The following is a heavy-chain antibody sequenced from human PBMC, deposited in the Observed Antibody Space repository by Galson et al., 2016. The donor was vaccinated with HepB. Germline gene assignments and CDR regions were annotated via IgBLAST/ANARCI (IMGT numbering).Heavy chain of an antibody. J-gene: IGHJ4*02. D-gene: IGHD3-22*01. V-gene: IGHV1-18*01. CDR1: GYSFTNYG. CDR3: ARDRDDSTAYYY. Sequence: SVKVSCKASGYSFTNYGITWVRQAPGQGLEYMGWISGYNGDTNYPQKLQGRVTMTTDTSRSTAYMELRSLTSDDTASYYCARDRDDSTAYYYWGQGTLVTVSS. CDR2: ISGYNGDT.